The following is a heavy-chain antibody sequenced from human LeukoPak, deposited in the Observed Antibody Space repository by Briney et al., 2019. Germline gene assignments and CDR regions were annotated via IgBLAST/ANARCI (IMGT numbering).Heavy chain of an antibody. CDR1: GGTFSSYA. CDR3: ARLGTYSSSWYGSFDY. J-gene: IGHJ4*02. D-gene: IGHD6-13*01. V-gene: IGHV1-69*13. Sequence: SVTVSCKASGGTFSSYAISWVRQAPGQGLEWMGGIIPIFGTANYAQKFQGRVTITADESTSTAYVELSSLRSEDTAVYYCARLGTYSSSWYGSFDYWGQGTLVTVSS. CDR2: IIPIFGTA.